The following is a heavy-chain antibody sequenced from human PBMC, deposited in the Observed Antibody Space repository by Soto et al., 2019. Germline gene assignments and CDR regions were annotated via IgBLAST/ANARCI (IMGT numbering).Heavy chain of an antibody. CDR2: FDPEDGET. CDR3: ATDIAVAGGGYFQH. V-gene: IGHV1-24*01. J-gene: IGHJ1*01. D-gene: IGHD6-19*01. CDR1: GYALTELS. Sequence: ASVKVSCKVSGYALTELSMHWVRQAPGKGLEWMGGFDPEDGETIYAQKFQGRVTMTEDTSTDTAYMELSSLRFEDTAVYYCATDIAVAGGGYFQHWGQGTLVTVSS.